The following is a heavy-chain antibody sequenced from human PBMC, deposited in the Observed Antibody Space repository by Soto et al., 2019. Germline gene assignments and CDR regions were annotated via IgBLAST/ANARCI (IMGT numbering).Heavy chain of an antibody. CDR2: IIPILGIA. Sequence: QVQLVQSGAEVKKPGSSVKVSCKASGGTFSSYTISWVRQAPGQGLEWMGRIIPILGIANYAQKFQGRVTITADKSTSTAYMELSSLRSEDTAVYYCAREGYCSSTSCSHDAVDIWGQGTMVTVSS. CDR3: AREGYCSSTSCSHDAVDI. D-gene: IGHD2-2*01. V-gene: IGHV1-69*08. J-gene: IGHJ3*02. CDR1: GGTFSSYT.